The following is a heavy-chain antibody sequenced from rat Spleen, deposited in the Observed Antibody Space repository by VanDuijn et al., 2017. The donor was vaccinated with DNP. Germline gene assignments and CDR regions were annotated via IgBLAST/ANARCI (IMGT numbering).Heavy chain of an antibody. CDR3: TRDVPNVLDY. Sequence: QVQLKESGPGLVQPSQTLSLTCTVSGFSLTTNSVHWVRQPPGKGLEWIAAISSGGNTYFNPLLTSRLSIRRDTSKSQVFLKMNRLQTEDTAIYFCTRDVPNVLDYWGQGVMVTVSS. CDR1: GFSLTTNS. D-gene: IGHD5-1*01. V-gene: IGHV2-1*01. CDR2: ISSGGNT. J-gene: IGHJ2*01.